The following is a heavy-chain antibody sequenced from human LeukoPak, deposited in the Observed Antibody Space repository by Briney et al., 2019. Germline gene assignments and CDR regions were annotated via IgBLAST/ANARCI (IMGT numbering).Heavy chain of an antibody. CDR2: ISSSSSYT. V-gene: IGHV3-21*05. J-gene: IGHJ4*02. CDR3: ARGSRYYDSSGRYDY. CDR1: GFTFSSYS. Sequence: GGSLRLSCAASGFTFSSYSMNWVRQAPGKGLEWVSYISSSSSYTNYADSVKGRFTISRDNAKNSLCLQMNSLRAEDTAVYYCARGSRYYDSSGRYDYWGQGTLVTVSS. D-gene: IGHD3-22*01.